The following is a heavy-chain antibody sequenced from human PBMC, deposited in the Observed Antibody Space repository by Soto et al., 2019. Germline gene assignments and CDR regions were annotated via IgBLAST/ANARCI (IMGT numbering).Heavy chain of an antibody. V-gene: IGHV3-13*04. Sequence: EVQLVESGGGLVQPGGSLRLSCAASGFTFSSYDMHWVRQDTGKSLEWVSGIDTAADTYYPDSVKGRFTISRENAKNSVYLQMNSLRAGDTAVYYCARGSTFLSQAFDIWGQGTRVTVSS. CDR3: ARGSTFLSQAFDI. J-gene: IGHJ3*02. CDR2: IDTAADT. D-gene: IGHD3-16*01. CDR1: GFTFSSYD.